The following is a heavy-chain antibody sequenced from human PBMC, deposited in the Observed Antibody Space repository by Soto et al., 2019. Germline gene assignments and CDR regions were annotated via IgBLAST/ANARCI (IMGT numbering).Heavy chain of an antibody. J-gene: IGHJ4*02. Sequence: GASVKVSCKASGGTFSSYAISWVRQAPGQGLEWMGGIIPIFGTANYAQKFQGRVTITADESTSTAYMELSSLRSEDTAVYYCARDRIAAAGNTYFDYWGQGTLVTVSS. CDR3: ARDRIAAAGNTYFDY. V-gene: IGHV1-69*13. CDR1: GGTFSSYA. D-gene: IGHD6-13*01. CDR2: IIPIFGTA.